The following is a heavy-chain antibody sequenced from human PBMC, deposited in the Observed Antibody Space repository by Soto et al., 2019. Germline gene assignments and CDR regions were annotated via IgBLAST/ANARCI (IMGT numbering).Heavy chain of an antibody. CDR2: IYYSGST. D-gene: IGHD4-17*01. CDR3: ARSSPIPNDYGDYNDY. J-gene: IGHJ4*02. Sequence: SETLSLTCTVSGDSISSSGYYWGWIRQPPGKGLEWIGSIYYSGSTYYNPSLKSRVTIFVDTSKNQFSLKLSSVTAADTAVYYCARSSPIPNDYGDYNDYWGQGTLVTVSS. CDR1: GDSISSSGYY. V-gene: IGHV4-39*01.